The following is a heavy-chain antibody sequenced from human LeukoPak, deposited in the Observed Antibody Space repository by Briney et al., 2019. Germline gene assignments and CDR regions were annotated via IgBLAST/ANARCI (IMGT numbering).Heavy chain of an antibody. V-gene: IGHV4-34*01. CDR3: ARGRYSGSYLDY. CDR1: GGSFSGYY. J-gene: IGHJ4*02. Sequence: SETLSLTCAVCGGSFSGYYWSWIRQPPGKGLEWIGEINHSGSTNYNPSLKSRVTISVDTSKNQFSLKLSSVTAADTAVYYCARGRYSGSYLDYWGQGTLVTVSS. D-gene: IGHD1-26*01. CDR2: INHSGST.